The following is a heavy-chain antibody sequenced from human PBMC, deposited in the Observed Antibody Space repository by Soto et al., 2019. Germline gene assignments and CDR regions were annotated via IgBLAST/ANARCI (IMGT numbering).Heavy chain of an antibody. CDR1: GFTFSSYS. Sequence: GGSLRLSCAASGFTFSSYSMNWVRQAPGKGLEWVSSISSSSSYIYYADSVKGRFTISRDNAKNSLYLQMNSLRAKDTAVYYCARGAYCSGGSCPYNTLNWFDPWGQGTLVTVSS. J-gene: IGHJ5*02. CDR3: ARGAYCSGGSCPYNTLNWFDP. CDR2: ISSSSSYI. D-gene: IGHD2-15*01. V-gene: IGHV3-21*01.